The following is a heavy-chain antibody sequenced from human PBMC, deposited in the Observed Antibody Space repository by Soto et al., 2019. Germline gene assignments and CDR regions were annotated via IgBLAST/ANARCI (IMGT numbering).Heavy chain of an antibody. CDR3: AKDSGNRRGYSYGINWFDP. Sequence: EVQLLESGGGLVQPGGSLRLSCAASGFTFSSYAMSWVRQAPGKGLEWVSAISGSGGSTYYADSVKGRFTISRDNSKNTLYLQMNSLRAEDTAVYYCAKDSGNRRGYSYGINWFDPWGQGTLVTVSS. J-gene: IGHJ5*02. V-gene: IGHV3-23*01. CDR1: GFTFSSYA. CDR2: ISGSGGST. D-gene: IGHD5-18*01.